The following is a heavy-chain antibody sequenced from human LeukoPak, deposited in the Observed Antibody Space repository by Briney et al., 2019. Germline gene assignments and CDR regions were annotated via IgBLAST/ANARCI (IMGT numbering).Heavy chain of an antibody. CDR2: ITNSAVST. V-gene: IGHV3-23*01. D-gene: IGHD3-22*01. Sequence: GGSLRLSCEASGFTFRGYAMSWVRQAPGKGLEWVSAITNSAVSTYYADSVRGRFTISGDNSKNTLYLQMNSLRAEDTAVYYCAKDHDSSGYPYWGQGTLVTVSS. CDR3: AKDHDSSGYPY. CDR1: GFTFRGYA. J-gene: IGHJ4*02.